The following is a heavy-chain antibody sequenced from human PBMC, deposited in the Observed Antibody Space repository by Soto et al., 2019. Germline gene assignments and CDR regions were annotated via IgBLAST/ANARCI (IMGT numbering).Heavy chain of an antibody. CDR1: GYTFTSYG. J-gene: IGHJ4*02. Sequence: ASVKVSCKASGYTFTSYGISWVRQAPGQGLERMGWISAYNGNTNYAQKLQGRVTMTTDTSTSTAYMELRSLRSDDTAVYYFAIGGFFGYISSWPSLDYWGQGTLVTVSS. CDR2: ISAYNGNT. V-gene: IGHV1-18*01. D-gene: IGHD6-13*01. CDR3: AIGGFFGYISSWPSLDY.